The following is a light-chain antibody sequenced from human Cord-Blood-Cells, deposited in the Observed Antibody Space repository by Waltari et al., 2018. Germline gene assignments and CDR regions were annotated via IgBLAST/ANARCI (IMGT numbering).Light chain of an antibody. J-gene: IGLJ1*01. CDR2: EGS. CDR1: SSDVGSYNL. CDR3: CSYAGSSTFYV. V-gene: IGLV2-23*01. Sequence: QSALTQPASVSGSPGPSITSTCTGTSSDVGSYNLASWYQQHPGKAPKPIIYEGSKRPSGVANRFSGSKSGNTASLTISGLQAEDEADYYCCSYAGSSTFYVFGTGTKVTVL.